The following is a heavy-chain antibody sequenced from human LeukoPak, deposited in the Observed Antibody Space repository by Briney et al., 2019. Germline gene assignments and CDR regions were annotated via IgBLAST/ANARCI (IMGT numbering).Heavy chain of an antibody. CDR2: IFSRSSYM. D-gene: IGHD3-16*01. Sequence: GGSLRLSCAASGFTFSSYSMIWVRQAPGKGLEWVSSIFSRSSYMYYADSVKGRFTISRDNAKNSLYLQMNSLRAEDTAVYYCARVEVRWGSPTDMDVWGKGTTVTVSS. CDR1: GFTFSSYS. V-gene: IGHV3-21*01. CDR3: ARVEVRWGSPTDMDV. J-gene: IGHJ6*03.